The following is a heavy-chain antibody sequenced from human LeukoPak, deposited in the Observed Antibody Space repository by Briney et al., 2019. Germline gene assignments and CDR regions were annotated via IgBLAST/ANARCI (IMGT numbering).Heavy chain of an antibody. J-gene: IGHJ4*02. CDR3: ASVYVMGYCSGGSCYSGLDY. Sequence: SVKVSCKASGGTLSSYAIRWVRQAPGQGLEWMGGIIPIFGTANYAQKFQGRVTITADKSTSTAYMELSSLRSEDTAVYYCASVYVMGYCSGGSCYSGLDYWGQGTLVTVSS. D-gene: IGHD2-15*01. CDR2: IIPIFGTA. CDR1: GGTLSSYA. V-gene: IGHV1-69*06.